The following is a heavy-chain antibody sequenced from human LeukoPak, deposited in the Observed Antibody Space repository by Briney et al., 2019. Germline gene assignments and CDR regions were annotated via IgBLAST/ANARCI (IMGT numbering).Heavy chain of an antibody. D-gene: IGHD6-19*01. Sequence: PGGSLRLSCAASGFTFSDFWMTWVRQAPGRGPEWVAEIKGDESEEYFLDSVQGRFTISRDNAKNSLYLQMNSLRAEDTAVYYCARDLLAVAGKNYWGQGTLVTVSS. CDR3: ARDLLAVAGKNY. V-gene: IGHV3-7*01. CDR1: GFTFSDFW. CDR2: IKGDESEE. J-gene: IGHJ4*02.